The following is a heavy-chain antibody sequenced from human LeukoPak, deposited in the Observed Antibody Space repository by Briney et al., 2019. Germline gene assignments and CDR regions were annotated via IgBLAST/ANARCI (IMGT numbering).Heavy chain of an antibody. J-gene: IGHJ6*02. CDR2: IYYSGST. V-gene: IGHV4-59*01. CDR1: GGSISSYY. Sequence: SETLSLTCTVSGGSISSYYWSWIRQPPGKGLEWIGYIYYSGSTNYNPSLKSRVTILVDTSKNQFSLKLSSVTAADTAVYYCARDLMPLYYYYGMDVWGQGTTVTVSS. D-gene: IGHD2-2*01. CDR3: ARDLMPLYYYYGMDV.